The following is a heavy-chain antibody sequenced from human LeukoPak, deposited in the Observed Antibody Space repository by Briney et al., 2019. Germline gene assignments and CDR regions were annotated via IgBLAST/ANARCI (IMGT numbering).Heavy chain of an antibody. D-gene: IGHD3-10*01. CDR3: AREGLNMVRGIIPKEAWGWFDP. Sequence: SETLSLTCTVSGDSFSYFYWSWIRQPPGKGLEWIGYIYNSGSTSYNPSLKSRVTISLDTSQNQFSLKLSSVTAADTAVYYCAREGLNMVRGIIPKEAWGWFDPWGQGTLVTVSS. CDR2: IYNSGST. CDR1: GDSFSYFY. J-gene: IGHJ5*02. V-gene: IGHV4-4*08.